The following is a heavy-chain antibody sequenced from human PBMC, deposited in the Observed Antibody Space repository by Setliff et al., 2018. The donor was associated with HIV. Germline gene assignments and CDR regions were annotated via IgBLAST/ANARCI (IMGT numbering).Heavy chain of an antibody. CDR1: GYTFTAYA. Sequence: ASVKVSCKASGYTFTAYAMHWVRQAPGQRLEWMGWINAGNGNTKYSQRFQGRVTITRDTSTSTVYMELGSLRSEDTAVYYCARWHSYYDFWSGYYRYYMDVWGKGTTVTVSS. J-gene: IGHJ6*03. CDR3: ARWHSYYDFWSGYYRYYMDV. V-gene: IGHV1-3*01. CDR2: INAGNGNT. D-gene: IGHD3-3*01.